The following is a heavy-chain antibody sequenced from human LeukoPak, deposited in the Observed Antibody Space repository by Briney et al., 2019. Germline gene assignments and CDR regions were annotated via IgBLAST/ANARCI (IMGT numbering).Heavy chain of an antibody. Sequence: ASVRVSCKASGYTFINYAISWVRQAPGQGLEWMGWISAYNGNINYAQNFQGRVTMTTDTSTSTAYMELRSLRSDDTAVYYCARGRYCSSTSCSPSFYFDFWGQGTLVTVSS. D-gene: IGHD2-2*01. CDR3: ARGRYCSSTSCSPSFYFDF. J-gene: IGHJ4*02. CDR2: ISAYNGNI. V-gene: IGHV1-18*01. CDR1: GYTFINYA.